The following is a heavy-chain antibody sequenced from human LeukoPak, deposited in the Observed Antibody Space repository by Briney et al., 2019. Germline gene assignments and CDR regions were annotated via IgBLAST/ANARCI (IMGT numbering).Heavy chain of an antibody. CDR2: IKSKTDGWTT. CDR1: GFTFSNAW. V-gene: IGHV3-15*01. CDR3: TAVDFDY. D-gene: IGHD2-15*01. J-gene: IGHJ4*02. Sequence: GGSLRLSCAASGFTFSNAWMTWVRQAPGKGLEWVGRIKSKTDGWTTDYAAPVKGRFTISRDDSKNTLYLQMNSLKTEDKAVYYCTAVDFDYWGQGTLVTVSS.